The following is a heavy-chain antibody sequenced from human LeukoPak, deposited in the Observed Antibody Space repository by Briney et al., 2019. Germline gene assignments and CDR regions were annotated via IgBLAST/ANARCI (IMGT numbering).Heavy chain of an antibody. CDR2: ISAYNGNT. V-gene: IGHV1-18*01. CDR3: ARGDSSGYLTPSFDY. J-gene: IGHJ4*02. CDR1: GYTFTSYG. D-gene: IGHD3-22*01. Sequence: ASVKVSCKASGYTFTSYGISWVRQAPGQGLEWMGWISAYNGNTNYAQKLQGRVTMTTDTSTSTAYMELRGLRSDDTAVYYCARGDSSGYLTPSFDYWGQGTLVTVSS.